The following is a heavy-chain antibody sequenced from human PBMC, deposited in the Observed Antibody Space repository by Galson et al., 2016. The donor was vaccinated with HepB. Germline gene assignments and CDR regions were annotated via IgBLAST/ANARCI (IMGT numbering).Heavy chain of an antibody. CDR2: GSDSGIT. Sequence: SETLSLTCTVPGGSISPYYWHWIRQPPGKGLDWIGFGSDSGITRYNPSHRGRVTISVDTSKNQFSLKLNSLTAAGTAIYYCAREYSAFDFWGQGTQVTVSS. J-gene: IGHJ4*02. CDR1: GGSISPYY. CDR3: AREYSAFDF. V-gene: IGHV4-59*01. D-gene: IGHD2-15*01.